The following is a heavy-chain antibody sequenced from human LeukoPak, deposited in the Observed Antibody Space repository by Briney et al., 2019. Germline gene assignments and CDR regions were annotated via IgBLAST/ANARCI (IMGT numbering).Heavy chain of an antibody. J-gene: IGHJ6*03. Sequence: SETLSLTCTVSGGSISSSSYYWGWIRQPPGKGLEWIGSIYYSGSTYYNPSLKSRVTISVDTSKNQFSLKLSSVTAADTAVYYCAVLWFGTTYYYYMDVWGKGTTVTVSS. CDR1: GGSISSSSYY. V-gene: IGHV4-39*07. CDR2: IYYSGST. CDR3: AVLWFGTTYYYYMDV. D-gene: IGHD3-10*01.